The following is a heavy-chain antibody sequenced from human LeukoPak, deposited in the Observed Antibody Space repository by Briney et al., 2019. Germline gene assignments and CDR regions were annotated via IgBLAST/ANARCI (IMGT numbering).Heavy chain of an antibody. Sequence: PGGSLRLSCAASGFTFSIYAMNWVRQAPGKGLEWVPSISANGGETHYADSVKGRFTISRDNSKNTLYLQINNPRVEDTAVYYCAKRYYDFPLDYWGQGTLVTVSS. V-gene: IGHV3-23*01. CDR1: GFTFSIYA. CDR3: AKRYYDFPLDY. CDR2: ISANGGET. J-gene: IGHJ4*02. D-gene: IGHD3-3*01.